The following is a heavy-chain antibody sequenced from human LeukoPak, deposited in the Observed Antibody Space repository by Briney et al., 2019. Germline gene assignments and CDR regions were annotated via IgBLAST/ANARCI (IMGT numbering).Heavy chain of an antibody. Sequence: PGGSLRLSCAASGFTFSSYWMSWVRQAPGKELEWVANIKQDGSEKYYVDSVKGRFTISRDNAKNSLYLQMNSLRAEDTAVYYCARRYCSGGSCYPLAYYFDYWGQGTLVTVSS. CDR2: IKQDGSEK. D-gene: IGHD2-15*01. CDR3: ARRYCSGGSCYPLAYYFDY. V-gene: IGHV3-7*01. J-gene: IGHJ4*02. CDR1: GFTFSSYW.